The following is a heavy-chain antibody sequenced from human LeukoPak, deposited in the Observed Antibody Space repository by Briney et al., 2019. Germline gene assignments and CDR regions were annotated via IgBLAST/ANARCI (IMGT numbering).Heavy chain of an antibody. J-gene: IGHJ4*02. V-gene: IGHV3-23*01. CDR3: AIDFRIGCSAHFDY. CDR2: IYENGGTT. Sequence: RGGSLRLSCVGSGFTFRSHAMSWVRQAPEKGLEFVSGIYENGGTTYYADSVKGRFSIPRDNSKNTLYLQMDSLRGEDTAVYYCAIDFRIGCSAHFDYWGQGALVTVSS. CDR1: GFTFRSHA. D-gene: IGHD6-19*01.